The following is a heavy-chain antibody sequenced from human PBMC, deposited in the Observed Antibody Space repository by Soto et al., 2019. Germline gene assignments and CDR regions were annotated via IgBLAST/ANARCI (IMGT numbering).Heavy chain of an antibody. V-gene: IGHV3-30*18. CDR3: AKPTVPFGRSAVAGPFDY. CDR2: ILYDGSNK. Sequence: GESLKISCAASGFTFSGFGMYWVRQAPGKGLEWVAVILYDGSNKYYADSVKGRFTISRGNSKNTLYLQMNSLRVEDTAVFYCAKPTVPFGRSAVAGPFDYWGRGTLVTVSS. CDR1: GFTFSGFG. D-gene: IGHD6-19*01. J-gene: IGHJ4*02.